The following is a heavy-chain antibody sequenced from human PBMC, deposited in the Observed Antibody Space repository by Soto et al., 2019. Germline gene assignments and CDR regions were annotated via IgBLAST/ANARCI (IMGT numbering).Heavy chain of an antibody. CDR2: ITSSGSYV. CDR3: VKDEGIEAMDV. J-gene: IGHJ6*02. V-gene: IGHV3-21*01. Sequence: LRLSCVTSGFTFSRNTMNWVRQAPGKGLEWVASITSSGSYVYYADSVKGRFSASRVNAKNSLSLQMDSLRPDDTAIYFCVKDEGIEAMDVWGQGTTVTVSS. D-gene: IGHD3-3*02. CDR1: GFTFSRNT.